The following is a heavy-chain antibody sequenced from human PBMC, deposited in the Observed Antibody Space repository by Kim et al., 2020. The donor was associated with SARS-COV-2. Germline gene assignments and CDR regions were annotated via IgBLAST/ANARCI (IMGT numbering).Heavy chain of an antibody. CDR2: IIPILGIA. CDR1: GGTFSSYA. CDR3: ARGGDVDTAMVNGGMDV. V-gene: IGHV1-69*04. Sequence: SVKVSCKASGGTFSSYAISWVRQAPGQGLEWMGRIIPILGIANYAQKFQGRVTITADKSTSTAYMELSSLRAEDTAVYYCARGGDVDTAMVNGGMDVWGQGTTVTVSS. D-gene: IGHD5-18*01. J-gene: IGHJ6*02.